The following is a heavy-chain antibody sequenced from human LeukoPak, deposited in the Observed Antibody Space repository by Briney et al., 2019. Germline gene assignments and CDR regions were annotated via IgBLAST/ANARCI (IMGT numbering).Heavy chain of an antibody. CDR1: GYTFTSYD. CDR2: MNPNSGNT. D-gene: IGHD6-6*01. V-gene: IGHV1-8*03. Sequence: ASVKVSCKASGYTFTSYDINWVRQATGQGLEWMGWMNPNSGNTGYAQKFQGRVTITRNTSISTAYMELSGLRSEDTAVYYCAREAAAPPAFYYYYMDVWGKGTTVTVSS. CDR3: AREAAAPPAFYYYYMDV. J-gene: IGHJ6*03.